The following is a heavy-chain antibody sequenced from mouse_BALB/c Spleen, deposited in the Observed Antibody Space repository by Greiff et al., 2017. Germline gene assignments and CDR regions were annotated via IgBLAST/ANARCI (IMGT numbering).Heavy chain of an antibody. D-gene: IGHD2-3*01. CDR2: ISSGGSYT. Sequence: EVQGVESGGGLVKPGGSLKLSCAASGFTFSSYAMSWVRQTPEKRLEWVATISSGGSYTYYPDSVKGRFTISRDNAKNTLYLQMSSLRSEDTAMYYCARQGDGYSLDYWGQGTSVTVSS. V-gene: IGHV5-9-3*01. CDR1: GFTFSSYA. J-gene: IGHJ4*01. CDR3: ARQGDGYSLDY.